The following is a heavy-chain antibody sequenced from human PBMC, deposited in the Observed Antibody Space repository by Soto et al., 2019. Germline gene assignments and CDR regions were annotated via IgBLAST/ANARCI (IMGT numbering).Heavy chain of an antibody. D-gene: IGHD3-9*01. CDR2: IIPIFGTA. J-gene: IGHJ4*02. V-gene: IGHV1-69*01. CDR1: GGTFSSYA. Sequence: QVQLVQSGAEVKKPGSSVKVSCKASGGTFSSYAISWVRQAPGQGLEWMGGIIPIFGTANYAQKFQGRVTITADESTSTAYMELSSLRSEDTAVYYCARGSNKLRFDILTGYYDYWGQGTLVTVSS. CDR3: ARGSNKLRFDILTGYYDY.